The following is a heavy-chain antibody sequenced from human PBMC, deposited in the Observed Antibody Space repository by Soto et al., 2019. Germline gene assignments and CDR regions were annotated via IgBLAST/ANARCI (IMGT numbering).Heavy chain of an antibody. CDR1: GGSFNSHS. Sequence: SGTLSLTCASYGGSFNSHSRSWVRQPPGKGLEWIGEITPGGSTNYNPSLKSRVTISKDPSKNQFSLELSSLTAADTAVYYCATYDVGTIIQDYWGQGALVTVSS. V-gene: IGHV4-34*01. J-gene: IGHJ4*02. CDR2: ITPGGST. CDR3: ATYDVGTIIQDY. D-gene: IGHD2-21*02.